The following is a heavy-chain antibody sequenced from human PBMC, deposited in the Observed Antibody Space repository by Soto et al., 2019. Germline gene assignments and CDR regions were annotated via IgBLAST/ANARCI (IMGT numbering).Heavy chain of an antibody. Sequence: QVQLQESGPGLVKPSQTLSLTCTVSGGSISSGGYYWSWIRQHPGKGLEWIGYIYYSGSTYYNPSLKSRVTISVDTSKNQFSLKLSSVTAADTAVHYCARGEAIFGVVLPLDWFDPWGQGTLVTVSS. D-gene: IGHD3-3*01. J-gene: IGHJ5*02. V-gene: IGHV4-31*03. CDR3: ARGEAIFGVVLPLDWFDP. CDR2: IYYSGST. CDR1: GGSISSGGYY.